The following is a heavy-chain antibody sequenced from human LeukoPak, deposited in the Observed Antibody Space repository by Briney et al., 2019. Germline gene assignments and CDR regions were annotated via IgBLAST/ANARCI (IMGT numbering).Heavy chain of an antibody. V-gene: IGHV3-53*01. Sequence: GGSLRLSCAASGFTVSSNYMSWVRQAPGQGLEWVSVIYGGGSTYYADSVKGRFTISRDNSKNTVFLQLNSLRAEDTAVYYCARYHYDSSGYPYYFDYWGQGTLVTVSS. CDR3: ARYHYDSSGYPYYFDY. J-gene: IGHJ4*02. CDR1: GFTVSSNY. CDR2: IYGGGST. D-gene: IGHD3-22*01.